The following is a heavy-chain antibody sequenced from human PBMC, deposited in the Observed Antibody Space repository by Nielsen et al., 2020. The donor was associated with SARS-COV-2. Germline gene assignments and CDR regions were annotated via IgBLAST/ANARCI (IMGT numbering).Heavy chain of an antibody. V-gene: IGHV3-52*01. CDR1: GFTFSSSW. Sequence: GGSLRLSCAASGFTFSSSWMHWVCQAPEKGLEWVADIKCDGREKYYVDSVKGRFTISRDNAKNSLYLQMNSLRAEDTAVYYCARDIDDCWSGYDTSYYYMDVWGKGTTVTVSS. D-gene: IGHD3-3*01. CDR3: ARDIDDCWSGYDTSYYYMDV. J-gene: IGHJ6*03. CDR2: IKCDGREK.